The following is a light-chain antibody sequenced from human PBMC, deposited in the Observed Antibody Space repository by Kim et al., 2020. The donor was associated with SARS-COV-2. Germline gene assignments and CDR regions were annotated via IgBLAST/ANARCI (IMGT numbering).Light chain of an antibody. J-gene: IGLJ3*02. Sequence: QSVLTQPPSVSGAPGQRVTISCTGSSSNIVAGYDVHWYQQLPGAAPNLLIYGNSNRPSGVPDRFSGSKSGTSASLAITGLQAEDEADYYCQSYDSSLSGWVFGGGTQLTVL. CDR1: SSNIVAGYD. V-gene: IGLV1-40*01. CDR3: QSYDSSLSGWV. CDR2: GNS.